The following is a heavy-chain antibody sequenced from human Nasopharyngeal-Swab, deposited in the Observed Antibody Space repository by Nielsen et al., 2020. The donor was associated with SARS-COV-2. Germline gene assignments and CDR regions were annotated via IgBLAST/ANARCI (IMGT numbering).Heavy chain of an antibody. D-gene: IGHD1-26*01. CDR1: GFTFSSYS. CDR2: TSSSSDTI. J-gene: IGHJ4*02. Sequence: GESLKISCAASGFTFSSYSINWVRQAPGKGLEWVSFTSSSSDTINYADSVKGRFTISRDNAKNSLYLQMNSLRAEDTAVYYCAGLQREPFDYWGQGTLVTVSS. V-gene: IGHV3-48*01. CDR3: AGLQREPFDY.